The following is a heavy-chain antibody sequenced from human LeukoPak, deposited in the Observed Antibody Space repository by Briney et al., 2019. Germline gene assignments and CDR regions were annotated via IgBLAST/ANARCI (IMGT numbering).Heavy chain of an antibody. CDR1: GGSISSSSYY. Sequence: SETLSLTCTVSGGSISSSSYYWGWIRQPPGKGLEWIGSIYYSGSTYYNPSLKSRVTISVDTSKNQFSLKLSSVTAADTAVYYCARPLYSGSYYAFDIWGQGTMVTVSS. CDR3: ARPLYSGSYYAFDI. V-gene: IGHV4-39*01. J-gene: IGHJ3*02. D-gene: IGHD1-26*01. CDR2: IYYSGST.